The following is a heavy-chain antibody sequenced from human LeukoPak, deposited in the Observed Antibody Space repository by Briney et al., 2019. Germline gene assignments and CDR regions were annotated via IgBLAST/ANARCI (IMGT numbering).Heavy chain of an antibody. CDR1: GYSFTNYW. CDR3: ARHHYSGLYNWFDP. J-gene: IGHJ5*02. V-gene: IGHV5-51*01. CDR2: IYPGDSDT. D-gene: IGHD1-26*01. Sequence: GXXXKISCKGSGYSFTNYWLAWVRQMPGQGLEWMGIIYPGDSDTRYSPSFQGQVTISADKSISTAYLQWSGLKASDTAMYYCARHHYSGLYNWFDPWGQGTLVTVSS.